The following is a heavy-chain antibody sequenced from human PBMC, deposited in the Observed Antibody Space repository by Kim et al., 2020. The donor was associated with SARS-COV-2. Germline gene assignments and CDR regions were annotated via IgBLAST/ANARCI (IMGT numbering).Heavy chain of an antibody. CDR2: YI. V-gene: IGHV3-21*01. CDR3: AREKGGTTPY. D-gene: IGHD1-1*01. J-gene: IGHJ4*02. Sequence: YINYADSVKGRFTISRDNAKNSLYLQMNSLRAEDTAVYYCAREKGGTTPYWGQGTLVTVSS.